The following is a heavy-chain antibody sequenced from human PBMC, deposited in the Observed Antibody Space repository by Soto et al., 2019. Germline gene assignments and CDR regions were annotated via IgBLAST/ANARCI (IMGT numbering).Heavy chain of an antibody. CDR3: AKDHRYGGARGVLDY. Sequence: QVQLVESGGGVVQPGRSLRLSCAASGFTFSSYGMHWVRQAPGKGLEWVAVISYDGSNKYYADSVKGRFTISRDNSKNTLYLQMNSLRAEDTAVYYCAKDHRYGGARGVLDYWGQGTLVTVSS. V-gene: IGHV3-30*18. CDR2: ISYDGSNK. J-gene: IGHJ4*02. CDR1: GFTFSSYG. D-gene: IGHD1-26*01.